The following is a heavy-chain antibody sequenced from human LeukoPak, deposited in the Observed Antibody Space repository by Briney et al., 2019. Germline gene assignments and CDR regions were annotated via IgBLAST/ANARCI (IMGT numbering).Heavy chain of an antibody. D-gene: IGHD1-14*01. CDR3: ARNLYNTGDFES. Sequence: ASVKVSCKAPGYTFTNYDINWVRQATGQGLEWMGWMSPNSGNTGYAQKFQGRITMTRDTSISTAYMELSSLRSEDTAVYYCARNLYNTGDFESWGQGTLVTVSS. J-gene: IGHJ4*02. V-gene: IGHV1-8*01. CDR2: MSPNSGNT. CDR1: GYTFTNYD.